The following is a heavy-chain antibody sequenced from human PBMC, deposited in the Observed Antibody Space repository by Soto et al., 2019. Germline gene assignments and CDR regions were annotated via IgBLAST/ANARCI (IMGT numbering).Heavy chain of an antibody. D-gene: IGHD3-22*01. CDR1: GFIFSSYE. V-gene: IGHV3-48*03. CDR3: ARDDYDSRGSCSDY. CDR2: ISTSGSTI. Sequence: EVQLVESGGGLVQPGGSLRLSCAASGFIFSSYEMNWVRQAPGKGLEWVSFISTSGSTIYYADSVKGRFTISRDNAKNSLYLQMNSLRAEDTAVYYCARDDYDSRGSCSDYWGQGTLVTVSS. J-gene: IGHJ4*02.